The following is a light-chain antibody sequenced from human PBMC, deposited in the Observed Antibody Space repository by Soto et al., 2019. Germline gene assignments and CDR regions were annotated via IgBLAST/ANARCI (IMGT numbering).Light chain of an antibody. Sequence: DIQMTQSPSSLSASVGDRVTITCQASQDISNYLNWYQQKPGKAPKLLIYDASNLQTGVPSRFSGSGSGTDFTFTISSLQPEDIATYYCQQSGNLPPTFGQGTKVEIK. CDR2: DAS. J-gene: IGKJ1*01. CDR1: QDISNY. CDR3: QQSGNLPPT. V-gene: IGKV1-33*01.